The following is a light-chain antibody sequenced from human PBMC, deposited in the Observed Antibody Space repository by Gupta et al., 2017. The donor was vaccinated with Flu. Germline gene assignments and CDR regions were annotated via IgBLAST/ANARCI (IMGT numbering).Light chain of an antibody. CDR1: SLRKYF. J-gene: IGLJ3*02. CDR2: SKN. Sequence: SAELTQAPAVSAALGQTVRITCQGDSLRKYFVSWYQQKAGEAPKVVMYSKNKRPTEIPERFSGSTSGDTAALIITGAQAEDDADYYCDSRDSSGKRMLFGGGTKVTVL. CDR3: DSRDSSGKRML. V-gene: IGLV3-19*01.